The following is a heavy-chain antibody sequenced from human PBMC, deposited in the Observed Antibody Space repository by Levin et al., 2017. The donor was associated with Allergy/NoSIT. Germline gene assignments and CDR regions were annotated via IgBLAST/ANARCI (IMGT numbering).Heavy chain of an antibody. J-gene: IGHJ4*02. CDR2: INSDGSNT. Sequence: GESLKISCAASGFTFSNYWMHWVRQAPGKGLVWVSHINSDGSNTNYADSVKGRFTISRDNAKNTLYLQMNTLRDEDTAVYYCARGGCSSTSCLDNWGQGTLVTVSP. CDR1: GFTFSNYW. CDR3: ARGGCSSTSCLDN. D-gene: IGHD2-2*01. V-gene: IGHV3-74*01.